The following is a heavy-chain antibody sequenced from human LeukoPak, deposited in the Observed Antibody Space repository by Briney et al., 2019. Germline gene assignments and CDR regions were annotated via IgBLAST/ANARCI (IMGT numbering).Heavy chain of an antibody. V-gene: IGHV3-7*01. CDR1: GFTFSSYW. Sequence: PGGSLRLSCAASGFTFSSYWMSWVRQAPGKGLEWVANIKADGSEKYYADSVKGRFTISRDNSKNTLYLQMNSLRAEDTAVYYCAKPCRLLSGFDYWGQGTLVTVSS. CDR3: AKPCRLLSGFDY. D-gene: IGHD2-15*01. J-gene: IGHJ4*02. CDR2: IKADGSEK.